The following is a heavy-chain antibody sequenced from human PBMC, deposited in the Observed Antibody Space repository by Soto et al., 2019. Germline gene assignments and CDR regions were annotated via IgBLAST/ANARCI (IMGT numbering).Heavy chain of an antibody. D-gene: IGHD1-1*01. CDR3: AKDIHNMEPS. CDR2: IWYDGSYK. CDR1: GFTFRDYG. Sequence: GGSLRLSCEASGFTFRDYGMHWVRQAPGEGLEWVAVIWYDGSYKYNGDSVKGRFTISRDNSKNTLFLQINSLRAEDTEVYYCAKDIHNMEPSWGPGTLVTVYS. V-gene: IGHV3-33*06. J-gene: IGHJ5*02.